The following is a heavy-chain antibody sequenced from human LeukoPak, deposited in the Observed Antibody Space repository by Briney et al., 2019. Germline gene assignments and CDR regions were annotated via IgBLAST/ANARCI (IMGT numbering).Heavy chain of an antibody. J-gene: IGHJ4*02. D-gene: IGHD4-17*01. CDR2: INWNGGST. Sequence: PGGSLRLSCEASGFSVTSNYMSWVRQAPGKGLEWVSGINWNGGSTGYADSVKGRFTISRDNAKNSLYLQMNSLRAEDTALYYCARDSYGDYSAFDYWGQGTLVTVSS. CDR1: GFSVTSNY. CDR3: ARDSYGDYSAFDY. V-gene: IGHV3-20*04.